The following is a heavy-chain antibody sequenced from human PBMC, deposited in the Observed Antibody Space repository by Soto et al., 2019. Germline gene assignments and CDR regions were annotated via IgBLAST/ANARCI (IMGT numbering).Heavy chain of an antibody. J-gene: IGHJ6*02. V-gene: IGHV1-18*01. CDR1: ANTFTRYG. D-gene: IGHD2-8*02. CDR2: ISGYNGNT. CDR3: AATGGNYFGLDV. Sequence: ASVKVSCKSSANTFTRYGINWVRQAPGQGLEWMGWISGYNGNTKYAQKFQDRVTMTADTSTRTAFMEVRSLTSDDTGVYFCAATGGNYFGLDVWGQGTTVTVSS.